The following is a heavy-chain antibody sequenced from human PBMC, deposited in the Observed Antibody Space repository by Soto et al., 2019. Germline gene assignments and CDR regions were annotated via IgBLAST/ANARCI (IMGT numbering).Heavy chain of an antibody. D-gene: IGHD1-26*01. CDR3: ATQEVGGSYVYTFDP. J-gene: IGHJ5*02. CDR2: IYYSGST. Sequence: PSETLSLTCTVSGGSISSYYWSLIRQPPGKGLEWIGYIYYSGSTNYNPSLKSRVTISVDTSKNQFSLKLSSATAADTAVYYCATQEVGGSYVYTFDPWGQGTLVTVSS. CDR1: GGSISSYY. V-gene: IGHV4-59*08.